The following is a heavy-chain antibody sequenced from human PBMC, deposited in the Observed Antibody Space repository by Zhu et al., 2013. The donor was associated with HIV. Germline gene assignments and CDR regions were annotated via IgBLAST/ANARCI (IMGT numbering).Heavy chain of an antibody. CDR3: ARAIGSGAPHDY. CDR2: ISAYNGNT. D-gene: IGHD2-15*01. CDR1: GYTFTSYG. J-gene: IGHJ4*02. V-gene: IGHV1-18*01. Sequence: QVQLVQSGAEVKKPGASVKVSCKASGYTFTSYGISWVRQAPGQGLEWMGWISAYNGNTNYAQKLQGRVTITRDTSASTAYMELSSLRSEDTAVYYCARAIGSGAPHDYWGQGTLVTVSS.